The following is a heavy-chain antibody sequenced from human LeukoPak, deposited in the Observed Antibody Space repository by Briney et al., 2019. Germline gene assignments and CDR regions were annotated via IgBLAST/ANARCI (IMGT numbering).Heavy chain of an antibody. CDR2: IDWDDDK. J-gene: IGHJ6*02. CDR3: ARNRGYSGYGMDV. D-gene: IGHD5-12*01. Sequence: SGPTLVNPTQTLTLTFTFSGFSLSSSGMCVSWIRQPPGKALEWLARIDWDDDKHYTTSLKTRLTISKDTSKNQVVLTMTSMDRVDTARYYCARNRGYSGYGMDVWGQGTTVTVSS. CDR1: GFSLSSSGMC. V-gene: IGHV2-70*11.